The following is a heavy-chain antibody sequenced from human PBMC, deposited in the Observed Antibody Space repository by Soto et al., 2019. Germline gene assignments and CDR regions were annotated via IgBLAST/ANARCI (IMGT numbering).Heavy chain of an antibody. CDR1: GFTFSGSA. CDR2: IRSKANSLAT. J-gene: IGHJ4*02. CDR3: TRPRGSGDY. V-gene: IGHV3-73*02. Sequence: DVQLVESGGGLVQPGGSLKLSCAASGFTFSGSAMHWVRQAPGKGLEWLGRIRSKANSLATAYAASVNGRFTISRDDSKNTAYLQMNSLRTEDTAVYYCTRPRGSGDYWGQGTLVTVSS. D-gene: IGHD3-10*01.